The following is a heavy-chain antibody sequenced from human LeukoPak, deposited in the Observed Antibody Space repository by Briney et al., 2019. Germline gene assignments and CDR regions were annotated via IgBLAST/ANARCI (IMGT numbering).Heavy chain of an antibody. D-gene: IGHD3-22*01. J-gene: IGHJ4*02. V-gene: IGHV3-21*01. CDR3: AREGRNYYDSSGYYPW. Sequence: KPGGSLRLSCAASGFTFSSYSMNWVRQAPGKGLKWVSSISSSSSYIYYADSVKGRFTISRDNAKNSLYLQMNSLRAEDTAVYYCAREGRNYYDSSGYYPWWGQGTLVTVSS. CDR1: GFTFSSYS. CDR2: ISSSSSYI.